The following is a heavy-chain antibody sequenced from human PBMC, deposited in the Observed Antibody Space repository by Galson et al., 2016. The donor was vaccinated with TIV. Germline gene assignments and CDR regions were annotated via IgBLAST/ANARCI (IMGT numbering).Heavy chain of an antibody. CDR2: ISGYNGDT. V-gene: IGHV1-18*04. Sequence: SVKVSCKGTGYIFTNYGITWVRQAPGQGLEWMGWISGYNGDTNYAQKFQGRVTMTRDKSTNTVYMEMRTLRSDDTAVYFCARDRHYEFYSSASTYYVGMDGWGQGTTVIVSS. J-gene: IGHJ6*02. D-gene: IGHD3-22*01. CDR3: ARDRHYEFYSSASTYYVGMDG. CDR1: GYIFTNYG.